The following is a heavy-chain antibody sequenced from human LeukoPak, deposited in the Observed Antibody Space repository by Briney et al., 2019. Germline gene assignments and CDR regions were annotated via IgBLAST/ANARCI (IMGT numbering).Heavy chain of an antibody. Sequence: GGSLRLSCAASGFTFSSYSMNWVRQAPGKGLEWVSYISSSSSTIYYADSVKGRFTISRDNAKNSLYLQMNSLRAEDTAVYYCARGRYYDRGSFDYWGQGTLVTVSS. CDR1: GFTFSSYS. CDR2: ISSSSSTI. V-gene: IGHV3-48*01. J-gene: IGHJ4*02. D-gene: IGHD3-22*01. CDR3: ARGRYYDRGSFDY.